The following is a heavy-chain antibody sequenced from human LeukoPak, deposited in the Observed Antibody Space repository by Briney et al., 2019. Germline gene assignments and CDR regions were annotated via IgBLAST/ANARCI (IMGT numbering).Heavy chain of an antibody. V-gene: IGHV7-4-1*02. CDR2: INTNTGNP. D-gene: IGHD3-10*01. Sequence: ASVKVSCEASGYTFTSYDINWVRQAPGQGLEWMGWINTNTGNPTYAQGFTGRFVFSLDTSVSTAYLQISSLKAEDTAVYYCARRGGGSGSYYNAREGLNYWGQGTLVTVSS. J-gene: IGHJ4*02. CDR1: GYTFTSYD. CDR3: ARRGGGSGSYYNAREGLNY.